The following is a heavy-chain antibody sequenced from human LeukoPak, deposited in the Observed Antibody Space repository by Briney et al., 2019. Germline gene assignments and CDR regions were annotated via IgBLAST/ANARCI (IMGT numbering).Heavy chain of an antibody. CDR2: IYTSGST. CDR3: ARDPGGDGSGSWGS. CDR1: GGSITPYY. V-gene: IGHV4-4*07. Sequence: PSETLSLTCTVSGGSITPYYWTWIRQPAGKGLEWIGRIYTSGSTNYNPSLKSRVTILADKSKNQFSLKLSSVTGADTAVYYCARDPGGDGSGSWGSWGQGTLVTVSS. J-gene: IGHJ4*02. D-gene: IGHD3-10*01.